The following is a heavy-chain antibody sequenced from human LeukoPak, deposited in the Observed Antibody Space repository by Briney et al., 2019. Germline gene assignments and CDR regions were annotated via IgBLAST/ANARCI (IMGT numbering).Heavy chain of an antibody. CDR3: VRPSNPPY. Sequence: GGSLRLSCATSGFRFSNSAFNWVRQAPGKGLEWVSSIDGPNSYKYYADSVRGRFTVSRDNAKNLVFLQMNSLRADDTAVYYCVRPSNPPYWGQGALVIVSS. J-gene: IGHJ4*02. CDR2: IDGPNSYK. CDR1: GFRFSNSA. V-gene: IGHV3-21*01.